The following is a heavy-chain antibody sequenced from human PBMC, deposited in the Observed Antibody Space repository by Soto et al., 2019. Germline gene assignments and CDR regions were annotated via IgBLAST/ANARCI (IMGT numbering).Heavy chain of an antibody. V-gene: IGHV1-69*01. CDR1: GGTFSSYA. CDR3: ARDRPYDYVWGSYDDHWNWYFDL. D-gene: IGHD3-16*01. Sequence: QVQLVQSGAEVKKPGSSVKVSCKASGGTFSSYAISWVRQAPGQGLEWMGGIIPIFGTANYAQKFQGRVTITADESTSTAYMELSSLRSEVTAVYYCARDRPYDYVWGSYDDHWNWYFDLWGRGTLVTVSS. CDR2: IIPIFGTA. J-gene: IGHJ2*01.